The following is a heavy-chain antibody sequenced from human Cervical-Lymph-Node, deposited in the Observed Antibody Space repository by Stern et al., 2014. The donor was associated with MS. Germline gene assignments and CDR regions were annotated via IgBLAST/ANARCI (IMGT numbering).Heavy chain of an antibody. CDR3: ARTDHYEGRTFDF. J-gene: IGHJ3*01. CDR2: IDWDGDK. V-gene: IGHV2-70*01. CDR1: GFSLDTGGMR. Sequence: QINLQESGPGLVKPSQTLTLTCTFSGFSLDTGGMRVSWIRQPPGKGLEWLAFIDWDGDKYYSTSLKARLAISRDTSKNQVVLRMTSMDPVDTGTYYCARTDHYEGRTFDFWGEGTTVFVSS. D-gene: IGHD4-17*01.